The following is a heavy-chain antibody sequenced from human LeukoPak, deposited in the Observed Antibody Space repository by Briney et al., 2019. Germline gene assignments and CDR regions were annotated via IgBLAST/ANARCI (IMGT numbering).Heavy chain of an antibody. J-gene: IGHJ6*02. V-gene: IGHV3-30*18. Sequence: GGSLRLSCAASGFTFSSYGMHWVRQAPGKGLEWVAVISYDGSNKYYADSVKGRFTISRDNSKNTLYLQMNSLRAEDTAVYYCAKNAVDTADPGTYYYYYGMDVWGQGTTVTVSS. CDR2: ISYDGSNK. D-gene: IGHD5-18*01. CDR3: AKNAVDTADPGTYYYYYGMDV. CDR1: GFTFSSYG.